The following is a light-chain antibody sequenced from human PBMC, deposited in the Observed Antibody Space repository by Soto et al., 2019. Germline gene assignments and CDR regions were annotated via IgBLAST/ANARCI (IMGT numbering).Light chain of an antibody. CDR3: QQDSSYPYS. Sequence: DIQMTQSPSTLSASEGDRVTITCRASQSISSWLAWYQQKPGKAPKLLIYKASNLQGGVPGRFSGSGFGTEFTLTISSLQPDDFATYYCQQDSSYPYSFGQGTKLENK. CDR2: KAS. CDR1: QSISSW. J-gene: IGKJ2*03. V-gene: IGKV1-5*03.